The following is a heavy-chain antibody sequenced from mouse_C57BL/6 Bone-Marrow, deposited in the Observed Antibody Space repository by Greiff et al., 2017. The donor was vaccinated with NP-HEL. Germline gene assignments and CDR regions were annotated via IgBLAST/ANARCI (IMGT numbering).Heavy chain of an antibody. Sequence: QVQLQQSGAELARPGASVKMSCKASGYTFSSYTMHWVKQRPGQGLEWIGYINPSSGYTKYNQKFKDKATLTADKSSSTAYMQLSSLTSEDAAVYYCARSGLLRHWGQGTLVTVSA. CDR2: INPSSGYT. CDR1: GYTFSSYT. D-gene: IGHD1-2*01. J-gene: IGHJ3*01. CDR3: ARSGLLRH. V-gene: IGHV1-4*01.